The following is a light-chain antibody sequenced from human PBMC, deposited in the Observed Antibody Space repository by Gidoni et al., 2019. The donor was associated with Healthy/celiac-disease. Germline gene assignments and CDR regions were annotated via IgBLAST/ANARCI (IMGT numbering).Light chain of an antibody. V-gene: IGKV3-11*01. CDR2: DAS. J-gene: IGKJ2*01. CDR1: PSVSSY. CDR3: QQRSNWPPYT. Sequence: EIVLTQSPATLSLSPGDRATLTCRASPSVSSYLAWYHQKPGQAPMLLIYDASNRATAIPARFSGSGSGTDFTLTISSLEPEDFAVYYCQQRSNWPPYTFGQGTKLEIK.